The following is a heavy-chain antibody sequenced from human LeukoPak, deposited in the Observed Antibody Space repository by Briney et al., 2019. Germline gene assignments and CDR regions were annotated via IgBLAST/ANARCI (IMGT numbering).Heavy chain of an antibody. D-gene: IGHD3-10*02. CDR3: ARDSRRDVRGFDY. V-gene: IGHV4-31*03. CDR1: GGSISSGGYY. CDR2: IYYSGST. Sequence: PSETLSLTYTVSGGSISSGGYYWSWIRQHPGKGLEWIGYIYYSGSTYYIPSLKSRLTISVDTSKNQFSLKLTSVTAADTAVYYCARDSRRDVRGFDYWGQGILVTVSS. J-gene: IGHJ4*02.